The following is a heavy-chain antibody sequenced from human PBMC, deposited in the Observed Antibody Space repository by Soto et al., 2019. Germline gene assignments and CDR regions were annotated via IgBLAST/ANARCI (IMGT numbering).Heavy chain of an antibody. CDR1: GGSISSGGYS. D-gene: IGHD2-2*03. CDR3: ARVLGYCSVTSCNDYYYGMDV. J-gene: IGHJ6*04. V-gene: IGHV4-30-2*01. Sequence: SETLSLTCAVSGGSISSGGYSWSWIRQPPGKGLEWIGYIYHSGSTYYNPSLKSRVTISVDRSKNQFSLKLSSVTAADTAVYYCARVLGYCSVTSCNDYYYGMDVWGKGTTVTVSS. CDR2: IYHSGST.